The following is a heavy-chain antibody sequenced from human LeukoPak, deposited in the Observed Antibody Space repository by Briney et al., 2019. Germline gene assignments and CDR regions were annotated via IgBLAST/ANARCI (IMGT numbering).Heavy chain of an antibody. CDR1: GFTFSSYA. V-gene: IGHV3-30*04. CDR2: ISYDGSNK. Sequence: PGGSLRLSCAASGFTFSSYAMHWVRQAPGKGLEWVAVISYDGSNKYYADSVKGRFTISRDNSKNTLYLQMNSLRAEDTAVYYCARGRGSGSNYEILDYWGQGTLVTVSS. J-gene: IGHJ4*02. D-gene: IGHD1-26*01. CDR3: ARGRGSGSNYEILDY.